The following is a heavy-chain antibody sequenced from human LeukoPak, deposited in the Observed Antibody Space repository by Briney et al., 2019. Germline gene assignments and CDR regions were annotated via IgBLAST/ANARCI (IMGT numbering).Heavy chain of an antibody. CDR2: IKQDGSDK. CDR1: GFTFSSYW. CDR3: GRFTRSGDSVY. Sequence: GGSLRLSCAASGFTFSSYWMSWVRQAPGKGLEWVANIKQDGSDKYYVDSVKGRFTISRDNAKNSLYLQMNSLRAEDTAVYYCGRFTRSGDSVYWGQGTLVTVSS. D-gene: IGHD7-27*01. J-gene: IGHJ4*02. V-gene: IGHV3-7*04.